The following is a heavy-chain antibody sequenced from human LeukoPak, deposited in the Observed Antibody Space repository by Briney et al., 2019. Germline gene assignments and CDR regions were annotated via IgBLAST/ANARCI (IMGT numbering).Heavy chain of an antibody. Sequence: GASVKVSCKASGGTFSSYAISWVRQAPGQGLEWMGGIIPIFGTANYAQKFQGRVTITADESTSTAYMELSSLRSEDTAVYYCATKGRGDVGQLREPFYYYYGMDVWGKGTTVTVSS. CDR3: ATKGRGDVGQLREPFYYYYGMDV. V-gene: IGHV1-69*13. CDR1: GGTFSSYA. J-gene: IGHJ6*04. CDR2: IIPIFGTA. D-gene: IGHD2-2*01.